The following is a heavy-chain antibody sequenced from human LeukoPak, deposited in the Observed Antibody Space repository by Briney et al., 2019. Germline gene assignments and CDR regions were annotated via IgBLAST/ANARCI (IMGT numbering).Heavy chain of an antibody. Sequence: GRSLRLSCAASGFTFSYYDMSWVRQAPGKGLEWVASITLSGGSTFYADSVKGRFTISRDNSKNTLYLQMNSLSAEDTAVYYCAKRGNPAVGHHYLDVWGKGTTVSVSS. CDR3: AKRGNPAVGHHYLDV. V-gene: IGHV3-23*01. CDR2: ITLSGGST. D-gene: IGHD2-2*01. J-gene: IGHJ6*03. CDR1: GFTFSYYD.